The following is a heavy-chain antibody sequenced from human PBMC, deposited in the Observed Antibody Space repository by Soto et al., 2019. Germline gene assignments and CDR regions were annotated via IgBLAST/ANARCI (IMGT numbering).Heavy chain of an antibody. D-gene: IGHD2-8*02. CDR2: LKSRRAGGTS. V-gene: IGHV3-15*01. CDR1: GITFTNAW. CDR3: TTDGGVSAYPLFWA. J-gene: IGHJ5*02. Sequence: PWGSLRLSCAASGITFTNAWMGWVRQAPGKGLEWIGRLKSRRAGGTSDYAAPVKGRFSISKDESKNTVYLQMNSLKTEDTAVYHCTTDGGVSAYPLFWAWGQGPMVIVSS.